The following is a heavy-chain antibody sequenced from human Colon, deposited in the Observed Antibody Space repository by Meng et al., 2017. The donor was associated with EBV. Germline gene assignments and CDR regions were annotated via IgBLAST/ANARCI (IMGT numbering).Heavy chain of an antibody. J-gene: IGHJ2*01. Sequence: VKLQGAVPGRVSPSETLSLPCAVSGGSISSSNWWGWVRQSPEKGLEWIGEIFHSWLTNYNPSLQSRVTISVDKSKNQFSLEVTSVTAADTAIYYCMRDLLVLEKNEVWGRGTLVTVSS. CDR1: GGSISSSNW. V-gene: IGHV4-4*02. CDR2: IFHSWLT. D-gene: IGHD1-1*01. CDR3: MRDLLVLEKNEV.